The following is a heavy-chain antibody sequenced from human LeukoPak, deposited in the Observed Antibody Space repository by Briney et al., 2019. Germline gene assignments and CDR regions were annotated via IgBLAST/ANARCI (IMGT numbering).Heavy chain of an antibody. CDR2: INWNGGSA. V-gene: IGHV3-20*04. J-gene: IGHJ3*02. CDR3: ARADTVIRPEAFDI. D-gene: IGHD4-17*01. Sequence: GGSLRLSCAASGFTFDDYGMSWVRQAPGKGLEWVSGINWNGGSAGYADSVKGRFTISRDNAKKFMYLQMNSLRAEDTALYYCARADTVIRPEAFDIWGQGTMVTVSS. CDR1: GFTFDDYG.